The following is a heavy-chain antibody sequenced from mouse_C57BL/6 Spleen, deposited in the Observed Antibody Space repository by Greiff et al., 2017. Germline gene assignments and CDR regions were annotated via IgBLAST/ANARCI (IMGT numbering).Heavy chain of an antibody. J-gene: IGHJ4*01. CDR3: TTELITTVVAYYAMDY. Sequence: EVQLQQSGAELVRPGASVKLSCTASGFNIKDDYMHWVKQRPEPGLEWIGWIDPENGDTEYASKFQGKATITADTSSNTAYLQLSSLTSEDTAVYYCTTELITTVVAYYAMDYWGQGTSVTVSS. CDR1: GFNIKDDY. CDR2: IDPENGDT. V-gene: IGHV14-4*01. D-gene: IGHD1-1*01.